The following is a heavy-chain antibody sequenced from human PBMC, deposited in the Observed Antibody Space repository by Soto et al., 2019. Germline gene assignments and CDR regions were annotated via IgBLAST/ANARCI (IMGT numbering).Heavy chain of an antibody. J-gene: IGHJ6*02. V-gene: IGHV3-23*01. CDR2: ISGSGGST. CDR3: AKDPRYCSSTSCSPRYYYYGMDV. CDR1: GFTFSSYW. Sequence: PGGSLRLSCAASGFTFSSYWMSWVRQAPGKGLEWVSAISGSGGSTYYADSVKGRFTISRDNSKNTLYLQMNSLRAEDTAVYYCAKDPRYCSSTSCSPRYYYYGMDVWGQGTTVTVSS. D-gene: IGHD2-2*01.